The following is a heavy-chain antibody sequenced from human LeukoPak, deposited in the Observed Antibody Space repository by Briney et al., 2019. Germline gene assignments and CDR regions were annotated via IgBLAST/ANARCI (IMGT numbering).Heavy chain of an antibody. CDR3: AKGGGQWELLGYFDY. D-gene: IGHD1-26*01. CDR1: GFTFDDYG. V-gene: IGHV3-20*04. Sequence: GGSLRLSCAASGFTFDDYGMSWVRQAPGKGLEWVSGINWNGGSTGYADSVKGRFTISRDNSKNTLYLQMNSLRAEDTAVYYCAKGGGQWELLGYFDYWGQGTLVTVSS. J-gene: IGHJ4*02. CDR2: INWNGGST.